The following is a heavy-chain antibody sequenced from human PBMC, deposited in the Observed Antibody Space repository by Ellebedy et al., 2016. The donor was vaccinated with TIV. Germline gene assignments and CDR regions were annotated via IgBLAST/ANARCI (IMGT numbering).Heavy chain of an antibody. J-gene: IGHJ3*02. D-gene: IGHD2-2*01. CDR1: PYTFANNF. CDR2: INTDGGGT. CDR3: ASEGYCSGATCSGGFDM. V-gene: IGHV1-46*01. Sequence: ASVKVSXXASPYTFANNFMHWVRQAPGQGLEWMGVINTDGGGTIYAQEFQGRVTVARDTSTSTVYMELSSLRSEDTAIYFCASEGYCSGATCSGGFDMWGQGTMVAVSS.